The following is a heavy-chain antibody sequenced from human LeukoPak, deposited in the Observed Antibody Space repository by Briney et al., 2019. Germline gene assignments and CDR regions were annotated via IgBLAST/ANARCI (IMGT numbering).Heavy chain of an antibody. CDR2: IYYSGST. CDR3: ARATGWGILTGYYRTFDY. Sequence: SETLSLTCTVSGSSISSYYWSWVRQPPGKGLEWIGNIYYSGSTYYNSSLESRVTISVDTSKNHFSLNLSSVTAADTAVYYCARATGWGILTGYYRTFDYWGQGTLVTVSS. V-gene: IGHV4-59*12. CDR1: GSSISSYY. J-gene: IGHJ4*02. D-gene: IGHD3-9*01.